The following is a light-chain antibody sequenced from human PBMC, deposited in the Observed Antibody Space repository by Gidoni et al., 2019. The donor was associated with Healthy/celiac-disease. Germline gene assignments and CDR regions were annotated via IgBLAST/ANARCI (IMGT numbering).Light chain of an antibody. CDR1: IGAGYD. J-gene: IGLJ2*01. V-gene: IGLV1-40*01. CDR3: QSYDSSLSGVV. Sequence: QSVLTQPPSGSGATGQRVTISNIGAGYDVPWYQQLPGTAPKLLIYGNSNRPSGVPDRFSGSKSGTSASLAITGLQAEDEADYYCQSYDSSLSGVVFGGWTKLTVL. CDR2: GNS.